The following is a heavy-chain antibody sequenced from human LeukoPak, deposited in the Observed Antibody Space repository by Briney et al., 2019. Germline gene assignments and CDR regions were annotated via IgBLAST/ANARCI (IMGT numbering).Heavy chain of an antibody. V-gene: IGHV3-23*01. D-gene: IGHD3-22*01. CDR1: GFTFSSYA. Sequence: PGGSLRLSCAASGFTFSSYAMSWVRQAPGKGLEWVSAISGSGGSTYYADSVKGRFTISRDYSENTLYLQMNSLRAEDTAVYYCAKDPTMIVVVIPDYWGQGTLVTVSS. J-gene: IGHJ4*02. CDR3: AKDPTMIVVVIPDY. CDR2: ISGSGGST.